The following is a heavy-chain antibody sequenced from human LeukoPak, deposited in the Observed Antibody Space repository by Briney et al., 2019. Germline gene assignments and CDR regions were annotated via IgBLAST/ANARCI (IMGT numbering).Heavy chain of an antibody. Sequence: GESLKISCKGSGYSFTSYWIGWVRQMPGKGLEWMGIIYPGDSDTRYSPSFQGQVTISADKSISTAYLQWSSLKASDTAMYYCARHPQVSHGYYYYYMDVWGKGTTVTVSS. CDR1: GYSFTSYW. CDR3: ARHPQVSHGYYYYYMDV. V-gene: IGHV5-51*01. J-gene: IGHJ6*03. CDR2: IYPGDSDT.